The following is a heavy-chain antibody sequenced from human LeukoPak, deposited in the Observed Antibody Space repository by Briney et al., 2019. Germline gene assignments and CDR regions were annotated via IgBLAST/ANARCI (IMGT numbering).Heavy chain of an antibody. J-gene: IGHJ3*01. CDR3: APWDESIRAFRF. CDR1: GASISSYF. V-gene: IGHV4-59*01. CDR2: IHHSGNG. Sequence: SETQSLTCAVSGASISSYFWNWIRQSPGRTLEWIGFIHHSGNGLYNPSLKSRIAMSVDRSNNQVSLDLTSLTAADTAIYYCAPWDESIRAFRFWGHGNMVTVSS. D-gene: IGHD2-21*01.